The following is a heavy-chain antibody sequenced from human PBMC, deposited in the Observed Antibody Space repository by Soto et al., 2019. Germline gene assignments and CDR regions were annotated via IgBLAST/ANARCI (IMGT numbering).Heavy chain of an antibody. CDR1: GFTFSSYA. D-gene: IGHD5-12*01. V-gene: IGHV3-64D*08. Sequence: PGGSLRLSCSASGFTFSSYAMHWVRQAPGKGLEYVSAISSNGGSTYYADSVEGRFTISRDNSKNTLYLQMSSLRAEDTAVYYCVKDRDPLSGYDWEGDAFEIWGQGTMVTVSS. CDR3: VKDRDPLSGYDWEGDAFEI. J-gene: IGHJ3*02. CDR2: ISSNGGST.